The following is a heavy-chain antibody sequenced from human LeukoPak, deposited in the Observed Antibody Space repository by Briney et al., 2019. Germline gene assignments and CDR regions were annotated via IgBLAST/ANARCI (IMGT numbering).Heavy chain of an antibody. CDR2: NVQSGSP. V-gene: IGHV4-30-2*01. CDR3: ARDRAGLGLLDF. D-gene: IGHD1-26*01. J-gene: IGHJ3*01. CDR1: GGPISSGGYS. Sequence: SKTLSLTCAVSGGPISSGGYSWTCIRQPPGQGLEGIGYNVQSGSPSYNPSLRRRVTISVDTSRNHFSLELISVTAADTAMYYCARDRAGLGLLDFWGQGTMVTVSS.